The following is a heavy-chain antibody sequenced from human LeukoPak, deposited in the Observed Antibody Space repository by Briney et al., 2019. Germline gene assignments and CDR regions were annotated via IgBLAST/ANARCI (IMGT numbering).Heavy chain of an antibody. CDR3: ARRTYMILRGTAYGYWYFDL. CDR1: GDSISSGSYY. CDR2: IFYSGST. Sequence: SETLSLTCTVSGDSISSGSYYWGWIRQPPGKGLEWIGSIFYSGSTFYNPSLKSRVTISVDTSKNQFSLRLTSMTAADTAVYYCARRTYMILRGTAYGYWYFDLWGRGTLVTVSS. D-gene: IGHD3/OR15-3a*01. V-gene: IGHV4-39*01. J-gene: IGHJ2*01.